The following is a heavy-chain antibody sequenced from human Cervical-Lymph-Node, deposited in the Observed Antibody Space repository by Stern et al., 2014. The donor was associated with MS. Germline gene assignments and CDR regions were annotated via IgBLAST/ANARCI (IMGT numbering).Heavy chain of an antibody. V-gene: IGHV4-59*01. J-gene: IGHJ5*02. CDR3: AREMRAVTTLQFDP. Sequence: QLQLQESGPGLVKPSETLSLTCTVSGGSISSYYLSWIRQPPGKGLEWIGYIYYSGSTNYNPSLKSRVTISVDTSKNQFSLKLSSVTAADTAVYYCAREMRAVTTLQFDPWGQGTLVTVSS. D-gene: IGHD4-11*01. CDR2: IYYSGST. CDR1: GGSISSYY.